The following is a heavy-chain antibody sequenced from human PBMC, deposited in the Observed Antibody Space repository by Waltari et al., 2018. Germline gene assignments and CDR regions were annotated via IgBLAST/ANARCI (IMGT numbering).Heavy chain of an antibody. Sequence: ELQLVQSGTALKKPGASLKISCKVSGYSFTHYWLGWVRQLPGIGLERMGIIYPTDSDTRYSPSFQGQVTISADKSISTTYLQWSSLKASDTAMYYCARRWCSGGVCYGDYWGQGTLVTVSS. V-gene: IGHV5-51*01. CDR1: GYSFTHYW. J-gene: IGHJ4*02. D-gene: IGHD2-8*02. CDR3: ARRWCSGGVCYGDY. CDR2: IYPTDSDT.